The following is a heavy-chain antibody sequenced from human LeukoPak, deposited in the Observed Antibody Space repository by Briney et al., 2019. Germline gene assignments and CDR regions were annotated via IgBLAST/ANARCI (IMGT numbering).Heavy chain of an antibody. J-gene: IGHJ4*02. Sequence: ESGPRLVNPTQTLTLTCTFSGFSLSTSGVGVGWSRQPPGKALEWLALIYWDDDKRYSPSLKSRLTITKDTSKNQVVLTMTNMDPVNTATYYGAHLGQWLVPDYWGQRTLVTVSS. CDR2: IYWDDDK. V-gene: IGHV2-5*02. CDR3: AHLGQWLVPDY. CDR1: GFSLSTSGVG. D-gene: IGHD6-19*01.